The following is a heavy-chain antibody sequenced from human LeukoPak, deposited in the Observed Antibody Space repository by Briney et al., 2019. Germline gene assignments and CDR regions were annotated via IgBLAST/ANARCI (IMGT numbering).Heavy chain of an antibody. V-gene: IGHV4-31*03. J-gene: IGHJ4*02. D-gene: IGHD3-22*01. Sequence: TSETLSLTCTVSGGSISSGGYYWSWIRQHPGKGLEWIGYIYYSGSTYYNPSLKSRVTISVDTSKNQFSLKLSSVTAADTAVYYCARALYYYDSFYFDYWGQGTLVTVSS. CDR2: IYYSGST. CDR1: GGSISSGGYY. CDR3: ARALYYYDSFYFDY.